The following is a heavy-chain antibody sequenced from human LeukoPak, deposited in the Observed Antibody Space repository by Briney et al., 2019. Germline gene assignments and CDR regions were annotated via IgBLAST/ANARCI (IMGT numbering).Heavy chain of an antibody. D-gene: IGHD1-14*01. CDR1: GFTFSSYS. CDR3: ARDSRNPFDY. J-gene: IGHJ4*02. Sequence: GGSLRLSCAASGFTFSSYSMNWVRQAPGKGLEWVSSISGSSSYIYYADSVKGRFTISRDNAKNSLYLQMNSLRAEDTAVYYCARDSRNPFDYWGQGTLVTVSS. V-gene: IGHV3-21*01. CDR2: ISGSSSYI.